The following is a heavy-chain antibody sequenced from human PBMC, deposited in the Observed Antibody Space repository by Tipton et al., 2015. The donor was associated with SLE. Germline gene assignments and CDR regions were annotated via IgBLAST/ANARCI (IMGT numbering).Heavy chain of an antibody. D-gene: IGHD3-3*01. J-gene: IGHJ6*02. V-gene: IGHV3-30*04. Sequence: SLRLSCAASRFTFSNYPMHWVRQAPGKGLEWVAFISYHGRNKYHADSVKGRFTISRDNAKNSLYLQMNSLRAEDTAVYYCARYDFWSGPHANMDVWGQGTTVTVFS. CDR3: ARYDFWSGPHANMDV. CDR1: RFTFSNYP. CDR2: ISYHGRNK.